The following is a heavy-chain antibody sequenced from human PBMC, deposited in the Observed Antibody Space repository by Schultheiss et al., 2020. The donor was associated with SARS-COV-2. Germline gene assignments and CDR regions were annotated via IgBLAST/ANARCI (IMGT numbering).Heavy chain of an antibody. CDR3: ARDFYYMDV. CDR2: ISSSGGST. Sequence: GGSLRLSCAASGFTFSSYAMSWVRQAPGKGLEWVSTISSSGGSTDYADSVKGRFTISRDNSKNTLFLQMNSLRTEDTAVYYCARDFYYMDVWGKGTTVTVSS. J-gene: IGHJ6*03. V-gene: IGHV3-23*01. CDR1: GFTFSSYA.